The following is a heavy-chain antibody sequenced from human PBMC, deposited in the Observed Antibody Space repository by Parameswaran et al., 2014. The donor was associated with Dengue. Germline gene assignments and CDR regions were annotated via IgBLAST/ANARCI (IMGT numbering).Heavy chain of an antibody. Sequence: WVRQASGQGLEWMGIINPSGGSTSYAQKFQGRVTMTRDTSTSTVYMELSSLRSEDTAVYYCAQYYYGSGSRAFDYWGQGTPVTVSS. J-gene: IGHJ4*02. V-gene: IGHV1-46*01. CDR3: AQYYYGSGSRAFDY. D-gene: IGHD3-10*01. CDR2: INPSGGST.